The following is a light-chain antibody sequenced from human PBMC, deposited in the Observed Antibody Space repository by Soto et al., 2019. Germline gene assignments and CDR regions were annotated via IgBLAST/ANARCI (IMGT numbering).Light chain of an antibody. Sequence: QTTQSPSSLSASVGDRLTITCRASQVSSRYLDWYQQKPGKAPKXXIYAASSLQSGVPARFSGSGSGTDCTLTISSLQHEDCAAYYCQQSYSTTFTFGQGTKVDIK. CDR1: QVSSRY. CDR3: QQSYSTTFT. V-gene: IGKV1-39*01. CDR2: AAS. J-gene: IGKJ1*01.